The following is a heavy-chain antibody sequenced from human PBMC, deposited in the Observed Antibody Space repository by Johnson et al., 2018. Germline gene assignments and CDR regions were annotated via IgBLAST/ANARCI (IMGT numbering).Heavy chain of an antibody. J-gene: IGHJ6*02. D-gene: IGHD6-13*01. Sequence: VQLVESGPGLVKXSETLSLTCIVSGGSTSLYYWNWIRQPPGKGLEWIGHIYYSGSADYNPPLTSPVTLSVDTSKNQFSLSLSPVTAADTAIYFCARGTYGSSWGRMDVWGQGTTVIVSS. CDR2: IYYSGSA. CDR3: ARGTYGSSWGRMDV. CDR1: GGSTSLYY. V-gene: IGHV4-59*01.